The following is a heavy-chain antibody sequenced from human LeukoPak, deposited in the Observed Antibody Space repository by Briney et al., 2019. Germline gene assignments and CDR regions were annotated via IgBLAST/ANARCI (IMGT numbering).Heavy chain of an antibody. Sequence: PGGSLRLSCATSGFTFSISWMTWVRQAPGKGLEWVAFMNKDGSEKNCVDSVQGRFTISRDDAKNSLFLQMNSLRAEDTAVYYCARGRVSGGFDYWGQGTLVTVSS. D-gene: IGHD3-10*01. CDR3: ARGRVSGGFDY. CDR2: MNKDGSEK. V-gene: IGHV3-7*03. CDR1: GFTFSISW. J-gene: IGHJ4*02.